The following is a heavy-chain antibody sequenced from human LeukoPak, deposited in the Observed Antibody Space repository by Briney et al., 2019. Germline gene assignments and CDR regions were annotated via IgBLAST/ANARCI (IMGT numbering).Heavy chain of an antibody. J-gene: IGHJ5*02. CDR3: ARDGEYYDFWSGYYAGVPNWFDP. CDR1: GYTFTSYY. CDR2: INPSGGST. Sequence: ASVKVSCKASGYTFTSYYMHWVRQAPGQGLEWMGIINPSGGSTSYAQKFQGRVTMTRDTSTSTVYMELSSLRSEGTAVYYCARDGEYYDFWSGYYAGVPNWFDPWGQGTLVTVSS. V-gene: IGHV1-46*01. D-gene: IGHD3-3*01.